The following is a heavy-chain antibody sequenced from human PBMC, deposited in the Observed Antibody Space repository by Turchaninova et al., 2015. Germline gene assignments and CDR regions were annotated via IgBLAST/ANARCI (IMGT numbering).Heavy chain of an antibody. D-gene: IGHD3-10*01. CDR1: GFTLSNFR. CDR3: ARETSGDAFDI. Sequence: VHLVESGGGLVKPGGSLGLPCSGSGFTLSNFRINWGRQAPGKGLEWVSSISSRSTYIKYADSVKGRFTISRDNAKNSVFLQMNSLRAEDTAVYYCARETSGDAFDIWGQGTMVTVSP. CDR2: ISSRSTYI. J-gene: IGHJ3*02. V-gene: IGHV3-21*01.